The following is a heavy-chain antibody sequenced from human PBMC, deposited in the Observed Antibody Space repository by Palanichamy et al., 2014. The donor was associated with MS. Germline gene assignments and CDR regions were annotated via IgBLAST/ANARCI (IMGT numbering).Heavy chain of an antibody. CDR3: VKSMSAPGNG. J-gene: IGHJ4*02. Sequence: EVQLLESGGGLVQPGGSLRLSCAASGFTFSSYSLSWVRQAPGKGLDWVSAISDTGDTTYYADSVKGRFTISRDNSKNTLYLQMNSLRAEDTALYYCVKSMSAPGNGWGPGTLVTVSS. V-gene: IGHV3-23*01. CDR2: ISDTGDTT. D-gene: IGHD6-13*01. CDR1: GFTFSSYS.